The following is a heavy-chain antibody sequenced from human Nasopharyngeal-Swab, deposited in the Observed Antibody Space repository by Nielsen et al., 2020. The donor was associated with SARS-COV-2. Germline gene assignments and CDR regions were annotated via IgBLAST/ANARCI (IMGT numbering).Heavy chain of an antibody. CDR2: ISGSGGST. CDR3: AKDLGVESPLWFDY. Sequence: ETLSLTCAVSGVSISSYYWSWIRQAPGKGLEWVSEISGSGGSTYYAESVKGRFTISRDNSKNTLYLQMSSLRAEDTAIYYCAKDLGVESPLWFDYWGQGTLLTVSS. V-gene: IGHV3-23*01. CDR1: GVSISSYY. J-gene: IGHJ4*02. D-gene: IGHD4-23*01.